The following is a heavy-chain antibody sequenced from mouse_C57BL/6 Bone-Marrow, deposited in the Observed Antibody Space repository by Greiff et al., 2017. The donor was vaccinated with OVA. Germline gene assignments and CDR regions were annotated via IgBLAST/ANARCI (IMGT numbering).Heavy chain of an antibody. Sequence: EVMLVESGGGLVQSGRSLRLSCATSGFTFSDFYMEWVRQAPGKGLEWIAASRNKANDYTTEYSASVKGRFIVSRDTSQSILYLQMNALRAEDTAIYYCARDADYYGKTSWFAYWGQGTLVTVSA. CDR3: ARDADYYGKTSWFAY. J-gene: IGHJ3*01. V-gene: IGHV7-1*01. D-gene: IGHD1-1*01. CDR1: GFTFSDFY. CDR2: SRNKANDYTT.